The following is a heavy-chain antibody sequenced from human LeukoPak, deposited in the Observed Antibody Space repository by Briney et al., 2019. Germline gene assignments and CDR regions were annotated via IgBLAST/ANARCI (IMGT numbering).Heavy chain of an antibody. CDR1: GYTFTSYG. CDR2: ISAYNGNT. D-gene: IGHD2-15*01. J-gene: IGHJ4*02. CDR3: ARDSFSLPFDY. V-gene: IGHV1-18*01. Sequence: ASVKVSCKASGYTFTSYGISWVRQAPGQGLEWMGWISAYNGNTNYAQKFQGRVTMTRDTSISTAYMELSRLRSDDTAVYYCARDSFSLPFDYWGQGTLVTVSS.